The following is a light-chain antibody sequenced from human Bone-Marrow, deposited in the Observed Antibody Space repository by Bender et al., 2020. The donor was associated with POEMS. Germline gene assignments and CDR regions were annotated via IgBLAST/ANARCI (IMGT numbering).Light chain of an antibody. J-gene: IGLJ2*01. Sequence: QSVLTQTPSVSGAPGQRVTISCTGSRSNIGAGSDVHWYQQFPGTAPKVLIYGNTNRPSGIPDRFSVHNSWDTASLTITGAQAEDAADYYSSYRNSRGRHVVFAGATRLTVL. V-gene: IGLV1-40*01. CDR2: GNT. CDR1: RSNIGAGSD. CDR3: SYRNSRGRHVV.